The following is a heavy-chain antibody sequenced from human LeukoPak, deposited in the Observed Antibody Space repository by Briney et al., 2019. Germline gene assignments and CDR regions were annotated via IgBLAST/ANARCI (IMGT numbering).Heavy chain of an antibody. Sequence: SGPALVKPTQTLTLTCTFSGFSLSTSGMCVSWIRQPPGKALEWLARIDWDDDKYYSTSLKTRLTISKDTSKNRVVLTMTNMDPVDTATYYCARISYYGSGSYAFDYWGQGTLVTVSS. CDR3: ARISYYGSGSYAFDY. CDR2: IDWDDDK. J-gene: IGHJ4*02. D-gene: IGHD3-10*01. CDR1: GFSLSTSGMC. V-gene: IGHV2-70*11.